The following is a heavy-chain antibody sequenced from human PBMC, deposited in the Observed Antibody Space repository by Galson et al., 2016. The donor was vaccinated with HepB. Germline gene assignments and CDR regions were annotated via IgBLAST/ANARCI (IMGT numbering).Heavy chain of an antibody. J-gene: IGHJ6*02. V-gene: IGHV3-13*01. Sequence: SLRLSCAASGFTFSIHDMHWVRQAPGKGLEWVSAIETAGDTYYPDSVKGRFTISRENAKNSLYLQMNSLRAGDTAVYYCARGKSLLTMPWNYGLDVWGQGTVVTGS. CDR2: IETAGDT. D-gene: IGHD4/OR15-4a*01. CDR1: GFTFSIHD. CDR3: ARGKSLLTMPWNYGLDV.